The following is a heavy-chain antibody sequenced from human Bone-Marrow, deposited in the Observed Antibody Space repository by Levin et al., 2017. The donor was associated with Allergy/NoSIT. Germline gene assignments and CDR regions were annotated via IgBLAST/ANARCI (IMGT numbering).Heavy chain of an antibody. J-gene: IGHJ4*02. V-gene: IGHV3-23*01. Sequence: GALRLSCAASGFTFSSYAMSWVRQAPGKGLEWVSAISGNSRGTYYADSVKGRFTISRDNSKNTLYLQMNSLRAEDTAVYYCAKEPDSSGFFAYWGQGTLVTVSS. CDR2: ISGNSRGT. CDR3: AKEPDSSGFFAY. D-gene: IGHD6-19*01. CDR1: GFTFSSYA.